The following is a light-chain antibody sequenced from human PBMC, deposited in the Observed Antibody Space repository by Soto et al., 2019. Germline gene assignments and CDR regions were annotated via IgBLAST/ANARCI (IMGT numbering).Light chain of an antibody. V-gene: IGKV1-39*01. CDR1: QSIARF. J-gene: IGKJ2*01. CDR2: GTS. Sequence: DLQMTQSPSSLSAAVGDRVTITCRASQSIARFLNWYQQKPGEVPKLLIFGTSYLRSRVPSRYIGSGSWNHFALTITSLPPEDFTTYFCDQSHIAQYTFAQGTNL. CDR3: DQSHIAQYT.